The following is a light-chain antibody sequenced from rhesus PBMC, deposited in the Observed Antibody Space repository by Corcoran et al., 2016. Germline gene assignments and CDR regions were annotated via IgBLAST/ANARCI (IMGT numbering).Light chain of an antibody. CDR2: YGS. CDR3: QQYNSDPHS. Sequence: DIQMTQSPSSLSASVGDTVTITCRASQDISSYLAWYQQKPGEAPKPLIYYGSYLESGVPARFSGSGSGTEFTLHINSLQPEYFANYYWQQYNSDPHSVDQRTKVEIK. J-gene: IGKJ2*01. V-gene: IGKV1-37*01. CDR1: QDISSY.